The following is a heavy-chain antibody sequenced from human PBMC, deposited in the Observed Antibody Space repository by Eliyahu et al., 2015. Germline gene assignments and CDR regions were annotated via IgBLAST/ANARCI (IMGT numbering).Heavy chain of an antibody. D-gene: IGHD6-13*01. CDR2: IWPDGGIK. CDR3: VGQRYSSSWYWFDP. V-gene: IGHV3-33*01. Sequence: QVQLVESGXGVVQPGRSLXXSCXASGFTFXSFGXHWVRQAPGKGLEWVAVIWPDGGIKYYTDSVKGRFTISRDNSKNTLYLQMNSLRAEDTAVYYCVGQRYSSSWYWFDPWGQGTLVTISS. CDR1: GFTFXSFG. J-gene: IGHJ5*02.